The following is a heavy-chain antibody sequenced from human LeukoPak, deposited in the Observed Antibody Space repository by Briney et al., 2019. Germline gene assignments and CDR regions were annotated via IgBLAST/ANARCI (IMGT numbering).Heavy chain of an antibody. Sequence: GGSLRLSCEVSGFTFTDYWMNWVRQAPGKGPEWVASIRQDGSEKTYVDSVKGRFTISRDNTKNSLSLQLNGLKAEDTAVYYCARDGTAAGLYFDLWGQGTLVTVSS. J-gene: IGHJ4*01. V-gene: IGHV3-7*01. D-gene: IGHD6-13*01. CDR3: ARDGTAAGLYFDL. CDR1: GFTFTDYW. CDR2: IRQDGSEK.